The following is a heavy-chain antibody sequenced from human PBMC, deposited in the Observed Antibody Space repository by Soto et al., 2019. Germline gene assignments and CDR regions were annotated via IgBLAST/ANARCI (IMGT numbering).Heavy chain of an antibody. J-gene: IGHJ4*02. Sequence: EVQLVQSGVAVKKPGESLRISCKGSGYSFSNYWIGWVRQMPGKGLEWMGIIYPEDSDSRYNPSFQGQVTISADKSIITACLQWSSLRASDTAMYYCARTPRGFAVYYVDFWGQGTLVAVSS. V-gene: IGHV5-51*03. CDR1: GYSFSNYW. CDR3: ARTPRGFAVYYVDF. D-gene: IGHD2-15*01. CDR2: IYPEDSDS.